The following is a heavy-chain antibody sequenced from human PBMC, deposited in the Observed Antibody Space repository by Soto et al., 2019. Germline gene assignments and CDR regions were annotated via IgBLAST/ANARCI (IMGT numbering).Heavy chain of an antibody. J-gene: IGHJ4*02. V-gene: IGHV3-11*01. CDR3: ARDLPGRNWNYVGNFDY. CDR1: VFTFSDYY. Sequence: SLRLSCAASVFTFSDYYMSWIRQAPGKGLEWVSYISSSGSTIYYADSVKGRFTISRDNAKNSLYLQMNSLRAEDTAVYYCARDLPGRNWNYVGNFDYWGKGTLVTVSS. D-gene: IGHD1-7*01. CDR2: ISSSGSTI.